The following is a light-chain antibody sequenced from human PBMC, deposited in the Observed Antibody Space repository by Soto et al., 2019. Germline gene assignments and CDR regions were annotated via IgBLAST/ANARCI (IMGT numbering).Light chain of an antibody. J-gene: IGKJ5*01. CDR2: DAS. V-gene: IGKV3-11*01. CDR1: QSVSSSY. CDR3: QQRSNWPPIT. Sequence: ESVLTQSPGTLSLCPGERASLSCRAGQSVSSSYLAWYQQKPGQAPRLLIYDASNRATGIPARFSGSGSGTDFTLTISSLEPEDFAVYYCQQRSNWPPITFGQGTRLEIK.